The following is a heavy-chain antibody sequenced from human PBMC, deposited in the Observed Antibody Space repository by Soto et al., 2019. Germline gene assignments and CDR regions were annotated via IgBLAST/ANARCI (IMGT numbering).Heavy chain of an antibody. Sequence: WETLSLTCAVYGGSFSGNYWSWIRQPPGKGLEWIGEFSDSGSTNYNPSLKSRVTISEDMSKSQFSLKLSSGTAADTAVYYCARGNFYYGLDVWGQGTTVTVSS. V-gene: IGHV4-34*01. CDR1: GGSFSGNY. CDR3: ARGNFYYGLDV. J-gene: IGHJ6*02. CDR2: FSDSGST.